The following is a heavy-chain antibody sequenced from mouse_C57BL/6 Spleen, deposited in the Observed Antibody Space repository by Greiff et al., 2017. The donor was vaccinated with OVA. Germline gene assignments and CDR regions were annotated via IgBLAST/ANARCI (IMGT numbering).Heavy chain of an antibody. D-gene: IGHD3-2*02. J-gene: IGHJ2*01. CDR1: GYTFTSYW. CDR2: INPSSGYT. V-gene: IGHV1-7*01. Sequence: VMLVESGAELAKPGASVKLSCKASGYTFTSYWMHWVKQRPGQGLEWIGYINPSSGYTKYNQKFKDKATLTADKSSSTAYMQLSSLTYEDSAVYYCATAQATRRNYFDYWGQGTTLTVSS. CDR3: ATAQATRRNYFDY.